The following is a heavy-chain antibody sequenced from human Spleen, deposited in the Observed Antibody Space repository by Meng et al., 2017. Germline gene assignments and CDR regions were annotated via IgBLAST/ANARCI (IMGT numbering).Heavy chain of an antibody. CDR3: ARGFRTYYYDSSGDRYDY. V-gene: IGHV3-33*01. CDR2: IWYDGSNK. J-gene: IGHJ4*02. CDR1: GFTFSSYG. Sequence: GGSLRLSCAASGFTFSSYGMHWVRQAPGKGLEWVAVIWYDGSNKYYADSVKGRFTISRDNSKNTLYLQMNSLRAEDTAVYYCARGFRTYYYDSSGDRYDYWGQGTLVTVSS. D-gene: IGHD3-22*01.